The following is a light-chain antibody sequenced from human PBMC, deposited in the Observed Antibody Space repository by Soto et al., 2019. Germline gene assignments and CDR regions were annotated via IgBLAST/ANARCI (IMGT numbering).Light chain of an antibody. CDR1: QSIGRY. J-gene: IGKJ1*01. CDR3: QQSYSTPWT. V-gene: IGKV1-39*01. Sequence: DIQMTQSPSSLSASVGDRVTITCRASQSIGRYLNWYQQQAGKTPRLLIYAASSLQSGVPSRFSGSGSGTDFTLTISSLQPEDFATYYCQQSYSTPWTFGQGTKVEIK. CDR2: AAS.